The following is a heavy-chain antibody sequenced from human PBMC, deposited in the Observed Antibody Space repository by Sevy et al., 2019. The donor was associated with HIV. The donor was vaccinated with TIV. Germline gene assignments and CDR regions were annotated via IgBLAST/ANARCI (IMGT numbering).Heavy chain of an antibody. D-gene: IGHD5-12*01. CDR1: GGSISAYY. V-gene: IGHV4-59*01. Sequence: SETLSLTCTVSGGSISAYYWSWIRQPPGKGLEWIGYIHYTGNTKYNPSLESRVTISVDTSKNQFSLKLSSVTAVDTAIYYCAGAPPVRSGDDSLNWFAPWGQGTLVTVSS. CDR3: AGAPPVRSGDDSLNWFAP. CDR2: IHYTGNT. J-gene: IGHJ5*02.